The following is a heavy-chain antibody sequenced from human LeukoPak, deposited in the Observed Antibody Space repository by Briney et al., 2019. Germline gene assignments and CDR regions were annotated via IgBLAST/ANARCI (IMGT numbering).Heavy chain of an antibody. CDR3: AMLYGSRSYYNFDY. D-gene: IGHD3-10*01. J-gene: IGHJ4*02. CDR2: IKSDGSEK. Sequence: GGSLRLSCAASGFSFISYWMSWVRQAPEKGLEWVANIKSDGSEKYYVDSVKGRFTISRDNAKNSLYLQMNRLRAEDTAVYYCAMLYGSRSYYNFDYWGQGTLVTVSS. CDR1: GFSFISYW. V-gene: IGHV3-7*02.